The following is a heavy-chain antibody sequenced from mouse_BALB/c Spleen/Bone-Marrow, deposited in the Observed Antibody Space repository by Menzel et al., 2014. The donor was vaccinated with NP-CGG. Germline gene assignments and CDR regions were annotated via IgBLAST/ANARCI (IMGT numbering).Heavy chain of an antibody. V-gene: IGHV4-1*02. Sequence: EVKLPESGGGLVQPGGSLKLSCAASGFDFSRYWMSWVRQAPGKGLEWIGEINPDSSTINYTPSLKDKFIISRDNAKNTLYLQMSKVRSEDTALYYCARGDWAWFVYWGQGTLVTFSA. CDR2: INPDSSTI. J-gene: IGHJ3*01. CDR1: GFDFSRYW. D-gene: IGHD4-1*01. CDR3: ARGDWAWFVY.